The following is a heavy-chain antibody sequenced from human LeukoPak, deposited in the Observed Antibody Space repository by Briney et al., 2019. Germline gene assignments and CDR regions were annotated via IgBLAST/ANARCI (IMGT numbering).Heavy chain of an antibody. D-gene: IGHD3-10*01. V-gene: IGHV4-4*07. CDR3: ARVAYGSGSRLIDC. Sequence: SETLSLTCTVSGGSISSYYWSWLRQPAGKGLEWLGRIYTSGSTNYNPSLKSRVTMSVDTSKNQFSLKLTSVTAADTAVYYCARVAYGSGSRLIDCWGQGTLVTISS. CDR2: IYTSGST. CDR1: GGSISSYY. J-gene: IGHJ4*02.